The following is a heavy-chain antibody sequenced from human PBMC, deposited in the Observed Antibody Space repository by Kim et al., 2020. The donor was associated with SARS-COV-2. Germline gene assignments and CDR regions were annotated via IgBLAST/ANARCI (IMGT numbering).Heavy chain of an antibody. Sequence: GGSLRLSCAASGFAFSSYEMNWVRQAPGKGLEWVSDITNGGSNRYYAASVKGRFTISRDNAKNSLYLQMNTLRAEDTGVYYCARAIVKFGFWSDYPRGDRDVWGQGTTFIVSS. CDR1: GFAFSSYE. D-gene: IGHD3-3*01. J-gene: IGHJ6*02. CDR2: ITNGGSNR. CDR3: ARAIVKFGFWSDYPRGDRDV. V-gene: IGHV3-48*03.